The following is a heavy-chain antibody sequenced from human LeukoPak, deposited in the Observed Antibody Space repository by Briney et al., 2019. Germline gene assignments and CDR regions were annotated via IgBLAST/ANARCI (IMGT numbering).Heavy chain of an antibody. V-gene: IGHV3-7*01. J-gene: IGHJ6*03. CDR2: IKQDGSEK. D-gene: IGHD1-26*01. CDR1: GFTFSSRDW. CDR3: ARALNGGAPPYYYYYYMDV. Sequence: GGSLRLSCVASGFTFSSRDWMTWVRQAPGKGLEWVANIKQDGSEKNYVDSVKGRFTISRDNAKNSVDLQMNSLRAEDTAVYYCARALNGGAPPYYYYYYMDVWGKGTTVTISS.